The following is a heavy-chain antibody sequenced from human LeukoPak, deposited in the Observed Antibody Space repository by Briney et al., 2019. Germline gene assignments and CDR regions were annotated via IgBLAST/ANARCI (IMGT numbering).Heavy chain of an antibody. D-gene: IGHD1-26*01. CDR1: GFTFSDYY. V-gene: IGHV3-11*01. J-gene: IGHJ6*02. Sequence: PGGSLRLSCAASGFTFSDYYMSWIRQAPGKGLEWVSYISSSGSTIYYADSVKGRFTISRDNAKNSLYLQMNSLRAEDTAVYYCARDSPSGSYYYYYGMDVWGQGTTVTVSS. CDR3: ARDSPSGSYYYYYGMDV. CDR2: ISSSGSTI.